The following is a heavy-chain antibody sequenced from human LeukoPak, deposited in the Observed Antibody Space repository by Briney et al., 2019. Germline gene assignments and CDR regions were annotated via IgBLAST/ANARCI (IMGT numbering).Heavy chain of an antibody. CDR1: GFTLSRPA. Sequence: GGSLKLSCAASGFTLSRPAMHWVRQAPGKGPEWVAHIKQDGTEYYVDSVKGRFIISRDNAKNSLYLQMNSLRPEDTAVYSCVRGPDYGDRLDYFDYWGQGTLVTVSS. V-gene: IGHV3-7*01. CDR3: VRGPDYGDRLDYFDY. D-gene: IGHD4-17*01. J-gene: IGHJ4*02. CDR2: IKQDGTE.